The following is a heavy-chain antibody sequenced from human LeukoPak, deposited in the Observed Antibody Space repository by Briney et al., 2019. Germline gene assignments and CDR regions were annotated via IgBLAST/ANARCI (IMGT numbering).Heavy chain of an antibody. CDR3: VKDFGRVRGTPDS. D-gene: IGHD3-16*01. CDR1: GFVFSIYT. J-gene: IGHJ4*02. CDR2: ISGSGNGGSI. V-gene: IGHV3-64D*06. Sequence: GGSLRLSCSASGFVFSIYTMYWVRQAPGQGPEYVSTISGSGNGGSIYYADSVKGRFTISRDDSKSLLYLQMNGLRSEDTAVYYCVKDFGRVRGTPDSWGQGTLVTVSS.